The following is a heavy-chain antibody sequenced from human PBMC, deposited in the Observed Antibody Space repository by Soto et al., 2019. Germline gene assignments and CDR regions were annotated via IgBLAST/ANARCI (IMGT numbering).Heavy chain of an antibody. CDR2: IYHSGST. CDR1: GCSISSGGYS. J-gene: IGHJ6*02. D-gene: IGHD3-3*01. CDR3: AGLRYDFWSGYSYQYYGMDV. V-gene: IGHV4-30-2*01. Sequence: TMSLTCSISGCSISSGGYSWRWIRQPPGKGLEWIGYIYHSGSTYYNPSLKSRVTISVDRSKNQFSLKLSSVTAADTAVYYCAGLRYDFWSGYSYQYYGMDVSGQGTQSSVSS.